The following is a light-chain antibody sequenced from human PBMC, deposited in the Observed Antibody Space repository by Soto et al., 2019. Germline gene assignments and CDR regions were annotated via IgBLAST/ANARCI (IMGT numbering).Light chain of an antibody. CDR3: QHYNYYSPWT. V-gene: IGKV1-5*03. J-gene: IGKJ1*01. Sequence: DIQMTQSPSTLSASVGDRVTITCRASQSISSWLAWYQQKPGKDPKLLIYKASSLESGAPSRFSGSGSGTEFTLTISSLQPDDFATYYCQHYNYYSPWTFGQGTKV. CDR1: QSISSW. CDR2: KAS.